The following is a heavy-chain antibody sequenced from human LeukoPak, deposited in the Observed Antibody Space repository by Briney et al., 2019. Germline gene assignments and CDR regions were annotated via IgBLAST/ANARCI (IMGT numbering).Heavy chain of an antibody. D-gene: IGHD2-2*01. Sequence: GGSLRLSCAASGFTFSDYDMHWVRQATGKGLEWASAIGTAGDTYYTGSVKGRFTISRENAKNSLYLQMNSLRAGDTAVYYCARDKAQYRYFDSWGQGTLVTVSS. CDR2: IGTAGDT. CDR1: GFTFSDYD. CDR3: ARDKAQYRYFDS. V-gene: IGHV3-13*01. J-gene: IGHJ4*02.